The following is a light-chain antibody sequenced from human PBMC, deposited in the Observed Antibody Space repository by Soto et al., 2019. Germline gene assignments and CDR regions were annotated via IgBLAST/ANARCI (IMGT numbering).Light chain of an antibody. CDR2: DAS. CDR1: QSVRSN. J-gene: IGKJ1*01. V-gene: IGKV3-11*01. CDR3: QQRDNWPWT. Sequence: ETVLTQSPATLSLSPGGRATLSCRASQSVRSNLAWYQQKPGQAPRLLIYDASNRATGIPGRFSGSGSGTDFTLTICNLEPEDFAVYYCQQRDNWPWTFGQGAKVEIK.